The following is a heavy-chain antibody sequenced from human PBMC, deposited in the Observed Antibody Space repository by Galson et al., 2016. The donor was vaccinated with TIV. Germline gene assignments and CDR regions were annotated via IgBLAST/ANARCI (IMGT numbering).Heavy chain of an antibody. J-gene: IGHJ4*02. CDR1: GFTFSSFW. V-gene: IGHV3-7*03. D-gene: IGHD3/OR15-3a*01. CDR2: IKQDGSEK. CDR3: ARDRGGSNYFDY. Sequence: SLRLSCAASGFTFSSFWMSWVRQGPGMGLEWVANIKQDGSEKYFADSVKGRFTISRDNAKNSVYLQMNSLRAEDTAVYYCARDRGGSNYFDYWGQGTRVTVAS.